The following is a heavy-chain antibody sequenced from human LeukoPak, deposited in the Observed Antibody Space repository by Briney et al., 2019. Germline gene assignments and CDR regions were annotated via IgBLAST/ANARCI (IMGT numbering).Heavy chain of an antibody. J-gene: IGHJ6*02. CDR1: GGTFSNYA. D-gene: IGHD6-19*01. Sequence: GASVKVSCKASGGTFSNYAISWVRQAPGRGLEWMGRILPIVNIINYAQKFQGRVTINADKPTNTAYMELSSLSSDDTAVYYCARLIGVTGTAYYGLDVWGQGTMVTVSS. CDR3: ARLIGVTGTAYYGLDV. V-gene: IGHV1-69*04. CDR2: ILPIVNII.